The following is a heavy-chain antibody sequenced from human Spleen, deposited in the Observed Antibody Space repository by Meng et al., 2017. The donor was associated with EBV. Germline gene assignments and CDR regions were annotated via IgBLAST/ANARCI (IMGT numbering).Heavy chain of an antibody. V-gene: IGHV4-34*01. CDR3: ARGCSSTNCNSDFDY. CDR2: SDHTGGT. Sequence: QVQLQQWGAGLLRPSATPSLTCAVYGESFSDNYWSWIRQSPGKGLEWIGESDHTGGTNYNPSLMSRVTISVDTSKNQFSLNLNSVTAADTAVYYCARGCSSTNCNSDFDYWGQGTLVTVSS. D-gene: IGHD2-2*01. CDR1: GESFSDNY. J-gene: IGHJ4*02.